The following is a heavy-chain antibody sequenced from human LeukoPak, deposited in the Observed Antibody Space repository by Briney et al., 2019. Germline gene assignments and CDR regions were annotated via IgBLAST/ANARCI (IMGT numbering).Heavy chain of an antibody. CDR1: GFTFSNYW. D-gene: IGHD2-21*02. V-gene: IGHV3-7*01. CDR3: ARDKSYGDSSDY. CDR2: INQAGSEK. Sequence: GGSLRLSCAASGFTFSNYWMSWVRQAPGRGLEWVANINQAGSEKYYVGSVKSRFTISRDNARNSLYLQMNSLRAEDTAVYYCARDKSYGDSSDYWGQGTLVTVSS. J-gene: IGHJ4*02.